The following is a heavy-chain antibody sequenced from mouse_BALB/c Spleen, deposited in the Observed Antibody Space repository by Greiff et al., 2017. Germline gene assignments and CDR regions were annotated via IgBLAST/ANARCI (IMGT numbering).Heavy chain of an antibody. CDR3: ARHYDYGYAMDY. CDR2: IRNKANGDTT. Sequence: EVQRVESGGGLVQPGGSLRLSCATSGFTFTDYYMSWVRQPPGKALEWLGFIRNKANGDTTEYSASVKGRFTISRDNSQSILYLQMNTLRAEVSATYYCARHYDYGYAMDYWGQGTSGTVSS. D-gene: IGHD2-4*01. V-gene: IGHV7-3*02. CDR1: GFTFTDYY. J-gene: IGHJ4*01.